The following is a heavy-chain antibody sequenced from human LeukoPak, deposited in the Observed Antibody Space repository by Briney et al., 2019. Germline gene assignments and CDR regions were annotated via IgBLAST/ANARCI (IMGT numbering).Heavy chain of an antibody. CDR2: ISGSGGST. Sequence: GGSLRLSCAASGFPFSNYAMSWVRQAPEKGLEWVSTISGSGGSTYYADSVKGRFTISRDNSKNTLYLQMDSLRAEDTAVYYCAKRAGSYYYHGMDVWGQGTTVTVSS. D-gene: IGHD6-13*01. V-gene: IGHV3-23*01. J-gene: IGHJ6*02. CDR3: AKRAGSYYYHGMDV. CDR1: GFPFSNYA.